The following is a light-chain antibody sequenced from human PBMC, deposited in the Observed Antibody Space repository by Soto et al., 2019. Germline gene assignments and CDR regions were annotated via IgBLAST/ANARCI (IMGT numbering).Light chain of an antibody. CDR1: QSISSY. CDR2: AAS. J-gene: IGKJ3*01. Sequence: DIQMTQSPSSLSASVGDRVTITCRASQSISSYLNWYLQKPGKAPQLLIYAASSLQSGVPSRFSGSGSGTDFTLTISSLQPEDFATYYCQQTYSSPQTFGPGTKVDIK. V-gene: IGKV1-39*01. CDR3: QQTYSSPQT.